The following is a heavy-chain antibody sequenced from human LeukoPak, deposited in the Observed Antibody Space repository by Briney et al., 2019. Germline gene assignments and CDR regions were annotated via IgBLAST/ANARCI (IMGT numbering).Heavy chain of an antibody. Sequence: SETLSLTCDVSGDSMTNHYWHWIRQAPGKGLETIAQIWHSGHSDHNPSLKSRVSISIDTSKTQFPLEVTSVTAADTAAYFCARGFPDWVGSGYPFDLWSQGLLVTVSS. CDR2: IWHSGHS. J-gene: IGHJ4*02. D-gene: IGHD5-12*01. V-gene: IGHV4-59*11. CDR1: GDSMTNHY. CDR3: ARGFPDWVGSGYPFDL.